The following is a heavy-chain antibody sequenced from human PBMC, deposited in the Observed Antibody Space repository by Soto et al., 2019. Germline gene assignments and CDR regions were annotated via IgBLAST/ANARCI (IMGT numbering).Heavy chain of an antibody. CDR1: GFTFSSYG. J-gene: IGHJ3*02. CDR3: ARGRRSGYYIGAFDI. V-gene: IGHV3-13*01. Sequence: GGSLRLSCAASGFTFSSYGMHWVRQATGKGLEWVSAIGTVGDTYYPGSVKGRFTSSRENAKNSLYLQMNSLRAEDTAVYYCARGRRSGYYIGAFDIWGQGTMVTVSS. D-gene: IGHD3-3*01. CDR2: IGTVGDT.